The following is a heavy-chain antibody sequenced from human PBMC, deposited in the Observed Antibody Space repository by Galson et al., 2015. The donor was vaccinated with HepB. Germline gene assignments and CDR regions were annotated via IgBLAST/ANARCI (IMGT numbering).Heavy chain of an antibody. CDR3: ARGLTIQYCSSTSCGI. Sequence: SETLSLTCAVYGGSFSGYYWSWIRQPPGKGLEWIGEINHSGSTNYNPSLKSRVTISVDTSKNQFSLKLSSVTAADTAVYYCARGLTIQYCSSTSCGIWGQGTMVTVSS. J-gene: IGHJ3*02. CDR2: INHSGST. D-gene: IGHD2-2*01. CDR1: GGSFSGYY. V-gene: IGHV4-34*01.